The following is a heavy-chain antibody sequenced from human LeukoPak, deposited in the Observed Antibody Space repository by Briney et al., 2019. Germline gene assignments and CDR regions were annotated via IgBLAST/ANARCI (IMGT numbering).Heavy chain of an antibody. Sequence: SETLSLTCAVYGGSFSGYYWSWIRQPPGKGLEWIGEINHSGSTNYNPSLRSRVTISVDTSKNQFSLKLSSVTAADTAVYYCAINDFWSGYYPFDYWGQGTLVTVSS. J-gene: IGHJ4*02. CDR2: INHSGST. CDR3: AINDFWSGYYPFDY. D-gene: IGHD3-3*01. V-gene: IGHV4-34*01. CDR1: GGSFSGYY.